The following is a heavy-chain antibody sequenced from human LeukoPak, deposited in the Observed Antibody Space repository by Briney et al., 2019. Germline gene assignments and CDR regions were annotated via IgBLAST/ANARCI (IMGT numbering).Heavy chain of an antibody. Sequence: GGSLRLSCAASGFTFSSYGMHWVRQAPGKGLERVAVIWYDGSNKYYADSVKGRFTISRDNSKNTLYLQMNSLRAEDTAVYYCARDIADRIFDYWGQGTLVTVSS. CDR2: IWYDGSNK. D-gene: IGHD1-14*01. J-gene: IGHJ4*02. CDR1: GFTFSSYG. V-gene: IGHV3-33*01. CDR3: ARDIADRIFDY.